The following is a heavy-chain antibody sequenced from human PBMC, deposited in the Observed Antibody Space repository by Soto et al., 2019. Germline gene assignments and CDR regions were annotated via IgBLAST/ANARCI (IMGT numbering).Heavy chain of an antibody. CDR2: IYYSGST. V-gene: IGHV4-59*08. J-gene: IGHJ4*02. Sequence: QVQLQESGPGLVKPSETLSLTCTVSGGSISSYYWSWIRQPPGKGLEWIGYIYYSGSTNYNPSLKSRVTISVDTSKNQFSLKRSSVTAADTAVYYCASRYGVYFDYWGQGTLVTVSS. D-gene: IGHD4-17*01. CDR3: ASRYGVYFDY. CDR1: GGSISSYY.